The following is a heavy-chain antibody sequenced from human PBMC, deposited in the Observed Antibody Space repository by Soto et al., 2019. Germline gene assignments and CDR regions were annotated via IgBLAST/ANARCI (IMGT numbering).Heavy chain of an antibody. CDR1: GFTFSSYA. CDR3: AKVSRAYYDSSLFDY. Sequence: EVQLLESAGGLVQPGGSLRLSCAASGFTFSSYAMSWVRQAPGKGLEWVSAISGSGGSTYYADSVKGRFTISRDNSKNTLYLQMNSLRAEDTAVYYCAKVSRAYYDSSLFDYWGQGTLVTVSS. J-gene: IGHJ4*02. CDR2: ISGSGGST. D-gene: IGHD3-22*01. V-gene: IGHV3-23*01.